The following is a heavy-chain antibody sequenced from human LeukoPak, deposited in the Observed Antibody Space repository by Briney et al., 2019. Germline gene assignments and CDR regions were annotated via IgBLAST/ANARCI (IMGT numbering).Heavy chain of an antibody. D-gene: IGHD3-3*01. CDR2: ISHSGST. V-gene: IGHV4-34*01. CDR1: GGSFSGYY. Sequence: SETLSLTCAVYGGSFSGYYWSWIRQPPGKGREWIGEISHSGSTNYNPSLKSRVTISVDTSKNQFSLKLSSVTAADTAVYYCARVPGYDFWRGYPPYYDAFDIWGQGTMATVSS. J-gene: IGHJ3*02. CDR3: ARVPGYDFWRGYPPYYDAFDI.